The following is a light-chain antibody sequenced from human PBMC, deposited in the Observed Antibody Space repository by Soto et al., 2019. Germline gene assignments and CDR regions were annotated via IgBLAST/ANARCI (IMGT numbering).Light chain of an antibody. J-gene: IGKJ2*01. Sequence: EIVLTQSPGTLSLSPGERATLSCRASQSVSSSYLAWYQQKPGQAPRLLIYGASSRATGIPDRFSGSGSGTDFTLTISRLEPEDFEVYYCQQYGSSLPNTFGQGTKLEIK. CDR2: GAS. CDR1: QSVSSSY. V-gene: IGKV3-20*01. CDR3: QQYGSSLPNT.